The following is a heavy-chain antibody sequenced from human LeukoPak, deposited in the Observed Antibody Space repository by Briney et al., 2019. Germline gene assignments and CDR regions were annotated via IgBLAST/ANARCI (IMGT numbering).Heavy chain of an antibody. D-gene: IGHD6-19*01. CDR2: ISWDGGST. V-gene: IGHV3-43D*03. CDR3: ARYPPQQWLGVNYFDY. J-gene: IGHJ4*02. CDR1: GFTFDDYA. Sequence: GGSLRLSCAASGFTFDDYAMHWVRQAPGRGLEWVSLISWDGGSTYYADSVKGRFTISRDNSKNSLYLQMNSLRAEDTAVYYCARYPPQQWLGVNYFDYWGQGTLVTVSS.